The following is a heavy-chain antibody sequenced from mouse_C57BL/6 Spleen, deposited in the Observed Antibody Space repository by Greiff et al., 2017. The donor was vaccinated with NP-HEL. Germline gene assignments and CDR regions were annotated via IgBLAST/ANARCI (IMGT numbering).Heavy chain of an antibody. CDR2: LWSGGST. D-gene: IGHD2-2*01. V-gene: IGHV2-4*01. Sequence: QVQLQQSGPGLVQPSQSLSITCTVSGFSLTSYGVHWVRQPPGKGLEWLGVLWSGGSTDYNAAFISRLSISKDNSKSQVFFKMNSLQADDTAIYYCAKGGYDEEDAMNYWGQGTSVTVSS. CDR3: AKGGYDEEDAMNY. CDR1: GFSLTSYG. J-gene: IGHJ4*01.